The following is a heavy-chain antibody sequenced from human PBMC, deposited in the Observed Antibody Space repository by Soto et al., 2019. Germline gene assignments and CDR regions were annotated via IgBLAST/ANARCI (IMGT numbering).Heavy chain of an antibody. J-gene: IGHJ4*02. D-gene: IGHD7-27*01. CDR3: ARGWGRIFDY. Sequence: PSETLSLTCAFYGGSFSGYYWSWIRQPPGKGLEWIGEINHSGSTNYNPSLKSRVTISVDTSKNQFSLKLSSVTAADTAVYYCARGWGRIFDYWGQGTLVTVSS. CDR1: GGSFSGYY. CDR2: INHSGST. V-gene: IGHV4-34*01.